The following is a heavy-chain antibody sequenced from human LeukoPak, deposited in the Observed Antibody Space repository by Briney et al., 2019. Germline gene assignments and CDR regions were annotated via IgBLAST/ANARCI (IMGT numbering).Heavy chain of an antibody. D-gene: IGHD3-3*01. CDR2: ISGSGGST. V-gene: IGHV3-23*01. Sequence: GGSLRLSCAASGFTFSSYAMSWVRQAPGKGLEWVSAISGSGGSTYYADSVKGRFTISRDNSKNTLYLQMNSLRAEDTAVYYCAKRIYDFWSGYYRRAENHFDYWGQGTLVTASS. J-gene: IGHJ4*02. CDR1: GFTFSSYA. CDR3: AKRIYDFWSGYYRRAENHFDY.